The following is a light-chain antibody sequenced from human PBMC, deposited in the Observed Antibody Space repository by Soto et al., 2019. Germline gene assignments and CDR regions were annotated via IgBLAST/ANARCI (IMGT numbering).Light chain of an antibody. CDR2: KAS. J-gene: IGKJ2*01. CDR3: QQYNSHPYT. V-gene: IGKV1-5*03. CDR1: QSISSW. Sequence: DIQMTQSPSTLSASVGSRVTITCRASQSISSWLAWYQQKPGKAPKLLIYKASSLESGVPSRFSGSGSGKEFTLTISSLQPDDFATYYCQQYNSHPYTFGQGTKLEIK.